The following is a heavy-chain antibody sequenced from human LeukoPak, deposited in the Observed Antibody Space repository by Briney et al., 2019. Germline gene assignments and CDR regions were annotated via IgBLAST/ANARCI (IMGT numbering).Heavy chain of an antibody. V-gene: IGHV3-48*04. Sequence: GGSLRLSCAASGFTFSSYSMNWVRQAPGKGLEWVSYISSSSSTIYYADSVKGRFTISRDNAKKSLYLQMNSLRAEDTAVYYCARDLGYDFLSGYLPLPDYWGQRTLVIVSS. CDR1: GFTFSSYS. J-gene: IGHJ4*02. CDR3: ARDLGYDFLSGYLPLPDY. D-gene: IGHD3-3*01. CDR2: ISSSSSTI.